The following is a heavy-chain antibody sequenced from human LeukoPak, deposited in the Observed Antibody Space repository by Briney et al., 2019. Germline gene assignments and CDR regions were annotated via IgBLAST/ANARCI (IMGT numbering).Heavy chain of an antibody. CDR1: GYSISSSNW. J-gene: IGHJ3*02. CDR3: ARSQYSGLRGAFDI. V-gene: IGHV4-28*01. D-gene: IGHD5-12*01. CDR2: IYYSGST. Sequence: PSETLSLTCAVSGYSISSSNWWGWIRQPPGKGLEWIGYIYYSGSTYYNPSLKSRVTMSVDTSKNQFSLKLSSVTAVDTAVYYCARSQYSGLRGAFDIWGQGTMVTVSS.